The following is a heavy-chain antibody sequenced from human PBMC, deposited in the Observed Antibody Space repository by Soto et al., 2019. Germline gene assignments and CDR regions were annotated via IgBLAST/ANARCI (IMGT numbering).Heavy chain of an antibody. Sequence: SVKVSCKASGYTLTIYGISWVRQAPGQGLEWMGGIIPIFGTANYAQKFQGRVTINADESTSTAYMELSSLRSEDTAVYYCAGYSGYDFPWFDPWGQGTLVTVSS. CDR1: GYTLTIYG. J-gene: IGHJ5*02. CDR2: IIPIFGTA. CDR3: AGYSGYDFPWFDP. D-gene: IGHD5-12*01. V-gene: IGHV1-69*13.